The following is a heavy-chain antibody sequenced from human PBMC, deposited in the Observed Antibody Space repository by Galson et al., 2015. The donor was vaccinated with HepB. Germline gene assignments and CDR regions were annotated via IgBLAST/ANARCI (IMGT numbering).Heavy chain of an antibody. CDR3: ARDADYYTSGSAAFDY. CDR2: IYYSGST. CDR1: GGSISSYY. Sequence: LSLTCSVSGGSISSYYWSWIRQPPGKGLEWIGHIYYSGSTNYNPSLKSRVTISVDTSKNQFSLIVTSVTAADTALYYCARDADYYTSGSAAFDYWGQGTLVAVSS. J-gene: IGHJ4*02. V-gene: IGHV4-59*01. D-gene: IGHD3-10*01.